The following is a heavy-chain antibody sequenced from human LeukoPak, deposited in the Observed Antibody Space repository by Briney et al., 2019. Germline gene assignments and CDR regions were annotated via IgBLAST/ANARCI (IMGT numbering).Heavy chain of an antibody. CDR3: ASLIAAAGTRDY. Sequence: VASVKVSCKASGYTFTSYYMHWVRQAPGQGLEWMGIINPSGGSTSYAQKFQGRVTMTRDTSTSTVYMELSSLRSEDTAVYYCASLIAAAGTRDYWGQGTLVTVSS. V-gene: IGHV1-46*01. CDR2: INPSGGST. D-gene: IGHD6-13*01. CDR1: GYTFTSYY. J-gene: IGHJ4*02.